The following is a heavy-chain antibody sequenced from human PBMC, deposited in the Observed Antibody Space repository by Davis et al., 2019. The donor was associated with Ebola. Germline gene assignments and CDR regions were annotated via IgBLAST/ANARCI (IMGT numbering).Heavy chain of an antibody. CDR3: AKGMGVGATAVDS. V-gene: IGHV3-48*01. J-gene: IGHJ4*02. CDR2: ISSSSGSI. D-gene: IGHD1-26*01. Sequence: GESLKISCAASGFTFSTYNLNWVRQAPGKGLEWVSYISSSSGSIYYADSVKGRFTISRDNAKNSLYLQMNSLRAEDTAVYYCAKGMGVGATAVDSWGQGTLVTVSS. CDR1: GFTFSTYN.